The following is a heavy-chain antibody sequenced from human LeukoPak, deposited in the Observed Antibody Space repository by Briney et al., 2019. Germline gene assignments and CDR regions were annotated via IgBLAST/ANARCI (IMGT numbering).Heavy chain of an antibody. CDR2: ASSDGSST. Sequence: GGSLRLSCAASGFTFSRFWMHWVRQAPGKGLEWVSRASSDGSSTVYADSVKGRFTISRDNAKETLYLQMNSLRVEDTAIYYCARDSDAGFDYWGRGILVTVSS. V-gene: IGHV3-74*01. CDR3: ARDSDAGFDY. CDR1: GFTFSRFW. J-gene: IGHJ4*02.